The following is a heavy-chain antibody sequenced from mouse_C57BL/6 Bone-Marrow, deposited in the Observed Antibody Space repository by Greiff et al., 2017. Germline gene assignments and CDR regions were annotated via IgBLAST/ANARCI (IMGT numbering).Heavy chain of an antibody. CDR3: TRNEMDY. V-gene: IGHV1-15*01. CDR1: GYTFTDYE. Sequence: QVQLQQSGAELVRPGASVTLSCKASGYTFTDYEMHWVKQTPVHGLEWIGAIDPETGGTAYNQKFKGKAILTADKSSSTAYMALRSLTSEDSAVYYCTRNEMDYWGQGTSVTVSS. CDR2: IDPETGGT. J-gene: IGHJ4*01.